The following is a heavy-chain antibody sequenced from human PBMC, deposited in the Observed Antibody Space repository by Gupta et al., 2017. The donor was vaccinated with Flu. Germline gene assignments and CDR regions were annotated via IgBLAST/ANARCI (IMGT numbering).Heavy chain of an antibody. CDR3: ARSPPYCSVTSCSFDY. CDR1: GFTFSAYE. D-gene: IGHD2-15*01. J-gene: IGHJ4*02. Sequence: EVQLVESGGGLVQPGGSLRLPCAAPGFTFSAYEMTWVRQAAGKGVGLLSYSISSRTTISYADSVKGRFTISRDNAKNSLHLQMDSLRAEDTCVYYCARSPPYCSVTSCSFDYWGQGTLVTVSS. CDR2: SISSRTTI. V-gene: IGHV3-48*03.